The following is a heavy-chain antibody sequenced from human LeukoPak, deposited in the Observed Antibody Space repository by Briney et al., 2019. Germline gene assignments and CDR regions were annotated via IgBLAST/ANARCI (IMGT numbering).Heavy chain of an antibody. D-gene: IGHD3-9*01. Sequence: SETLSLTCAGDGGSFSDYYWGWIRQVPRKGLEWVGEIYPSRSTNYNPSLKSRVSISVDTSRNQFSLKLTSATAADTATYYCTRGGRYFDWLSYRGGQGTLVTVSS. CDR1: GGSFSDYY. J-gene: IGHJ4*02. CDR2: IYPSRST. V-gene: IGHV4-34*01. CDR3: TRGGRYFDWLSYR.